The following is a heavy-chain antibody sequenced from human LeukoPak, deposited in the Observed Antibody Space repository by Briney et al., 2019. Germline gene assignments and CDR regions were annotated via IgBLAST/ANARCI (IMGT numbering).Heavy chain of an antibody. V-gene: IGHV1-69*06. CDR3: ARSPPHSCSWETNWYFDL. Sequence: SVKVSCKASGGTFSSYAISWVRQAPGQGLEWMGGIIPIFGTANYAQKFQGRVTITADKSTSTAYMELSSLRSEDTAVYYCARSPPHSCSWETNWYFDLWGRGTLVTVSS. D-gene: IGHD6-13*01. CDR1: GGTFSSYA. J-gene: IGHJ2*01. CDR2: IIPIFGTA.